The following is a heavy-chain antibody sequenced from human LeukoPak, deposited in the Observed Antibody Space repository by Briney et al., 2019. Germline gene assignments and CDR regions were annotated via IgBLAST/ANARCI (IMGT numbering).Heavy chain of an antibody. J-gene: IGHJ6*04. Sequence: ASVKVSCKASGYTFTNYYLHWVRQAPGHGLEWMAIINPSDGGTYYEQKLQGRVTVTRDTSTSTVYMELSSLRSEDTAVYYCARDTRTMTAVTRGQHYYYGLDVWGIGTTVTVSS. CDR2: INPSDGGT. CDR1: GYTFTNYY. V-gene: IGHV1-46*01. D-gene: IGHD4-17*01. CDR3: ARDTRTMTAVTRGQHYYYGLDV.